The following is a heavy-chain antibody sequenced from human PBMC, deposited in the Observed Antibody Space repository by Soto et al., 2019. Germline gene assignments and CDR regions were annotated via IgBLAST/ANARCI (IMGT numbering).Heavy chain of an antibody. V-gene: IGHV2-5*02. Sequence: GLDLEWLALIYWDDDKRYSPSLKSRLTITKDTSKNQVVLTMTNMDPVDTATYYCAHTSTTAASGDYWGQGTLVTVSS. J-gene: IGHJ4*02. CDR3: AHTSTTAASGDY. D-gene: IGHD2-2*01. CDR2: IYWDDDK.